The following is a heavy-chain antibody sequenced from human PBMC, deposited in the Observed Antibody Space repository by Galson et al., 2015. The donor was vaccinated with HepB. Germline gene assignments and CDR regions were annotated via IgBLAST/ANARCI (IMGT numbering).Heavy chain of an antibody. D-gene: IGHD2-15*01. CDR2: IGTADDP. Sequence: SLRLSCAASGFTFSNYDMHWVRQVTGKGLEWVSAIGTADDPYYPGSVKGRFTISRENAKNSLYLQMNSLRAGDTAVYYCARGSCSGGRCYSNYYYGMDVWGQGTTVTVSS. J-gene: IGHJ6*02. CDR1: GFTFSNYD. CDR3: ARGSCSGGRCYSNYYYGMDV. V-gene: IGHV3-13*05.